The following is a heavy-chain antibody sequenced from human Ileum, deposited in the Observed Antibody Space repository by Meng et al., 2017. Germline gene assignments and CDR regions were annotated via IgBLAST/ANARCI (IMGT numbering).Heavy chain of an antibody. Sequence: QVHLVQSGPEVRKPGASVKVSCQASGYSFTNYGINWVRQAPGKGLEWMRWTSTYNSNRNYAQSLQGRVTMTTDTSTTTAYMELRSLTFDDTAVYYCARGRHCSSTTCYLSDSWGQGTLVTVSS. CDR1: GYSFTNYG. V-gene: IGHV1-18*01. J-gene: IGHJ4*02. CDR2: TSTYNSNR. D-gene: IGHD2-2*01. CDR3: ARGRHCSSTTCYLSDS.